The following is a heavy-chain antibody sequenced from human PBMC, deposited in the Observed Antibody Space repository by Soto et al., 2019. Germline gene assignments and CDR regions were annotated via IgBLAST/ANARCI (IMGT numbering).Heavy chain of an antibody. V-gene: IGHV4-59*01. Sequence: KTSETLSLTCTVSGGSIMHYRWSWIRQPPGKGLEWIGYVYYSGSTNYNPSFRSRASLSVDMSKNQFSLKLTSVTAADTALYFCARDSSSWPYYFDSWGQGALVTVSS. J-gene: IGHJ4*02. CDR1: GGSIMHYR. CDR2: VYYSGST. D-gene: IGHD6-13*01. CDR3: ARDSSSWPYYFDS.